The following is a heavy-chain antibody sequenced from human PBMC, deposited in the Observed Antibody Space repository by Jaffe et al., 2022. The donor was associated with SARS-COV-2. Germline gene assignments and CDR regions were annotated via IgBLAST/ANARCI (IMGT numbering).Heavy chain of an antibody. J-gene: IGHJ6*02. CDR1: GFTFSSYG. D-gene: IGHD2-15*01. Sequence: QVQLVESGGGVVQPGRSLRLSCAASGFTFSSYGMHWVRQAPGKGLEWVAVIWYDGSNKYYADSVKGRFTISRDNSKNTLYLQMNSLRAEDTAVYYCARDGLYCSGGSCYHYGMDVWGQGTTVTVSS. V-gene: IGHV3-33*01. CDR3: ARDGLYCSGGSCYHYGMDV. CDR2: IWYDGSNK.